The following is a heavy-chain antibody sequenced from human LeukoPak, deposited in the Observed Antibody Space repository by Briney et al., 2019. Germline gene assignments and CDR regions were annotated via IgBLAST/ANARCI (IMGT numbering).Heavy chain of an antibody. CDR3: ASGNMVPFDY. Sequence: SETLSLTXAVYGGSFSGYYWSWIRQPPGKGLEWIGEINHGGSTNYNPSLTSRVTISVDTSKNQFSLKLSSVTAADTAVYYCASGNMVPFDYWGQGTLVTVSS. CDR1: GGSFSGYY. V-gene: IGHV4-34*01. D-gene: IGHD2/OR15-2a*01. J-gene: IGHJ4*02. CDR2: INHGGST.